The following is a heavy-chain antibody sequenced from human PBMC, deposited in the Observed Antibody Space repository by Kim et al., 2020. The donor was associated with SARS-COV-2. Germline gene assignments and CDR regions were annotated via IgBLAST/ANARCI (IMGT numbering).Heavy chain of an antibody. CDR1: GYTFTSYY. CDR3: ARVASYYDSSGNGQIDY. D-gene: IGHD3-22*01. Sequence: ASVKVSCKASGYTFTSYYMHWVRQAPGQGLEWMGIINPSGGGTSYAQKFQGRVTMTRDTSTSTVYMELSSLRSEDTAVYYCARVASYYDSSGNGQIDYWGQGTLVTVSS. J-gene: IGHJ4*02. CDR2: INPSGGGT. V-gene: IGHV1-46*01.